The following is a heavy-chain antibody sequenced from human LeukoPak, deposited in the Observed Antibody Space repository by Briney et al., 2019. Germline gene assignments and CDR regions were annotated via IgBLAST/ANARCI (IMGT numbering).Heavy chain of an antibody. D-gene: IGHD6-13*01. CDR3: ARAPRGSSTWYIVY. CDR1: GYTFNSYG. Sequence: ASVKVSCTASGYTFNSYGISWLRQAPAQGLEWMWLISPYNGNTNYAQKFQVRVTMTTDTSTTTAYMELRSLGSDDTAVYYCARAPRGSSTWYIVYWGQGTLVPSPQ. V-gene: IGHV1-18*01. CDR2: ISPYNGNT. J-gene: IGHJ4*02.